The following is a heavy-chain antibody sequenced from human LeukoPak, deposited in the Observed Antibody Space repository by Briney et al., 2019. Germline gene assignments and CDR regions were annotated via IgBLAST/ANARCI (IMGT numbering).Heavy chain of an antibody. J-gene: IGHJ4*02. CDR1: GFTFSGSA. CDR2: IRSKANSYAT. V-gene: IGHV3-73*01. CDR3: TRTPTAAEGSY. D-gene: IGHD4-17*01. Sequence: GGSLRLSCAASGFTFSGSAMHWVRQASVKGLEWVGRIRSKANSYATAYAASVKGRFTISRDDSKNTAYLQMNSLKTEDTAVYYCTRTPTAAEGSYWGQGTLVTVSS.